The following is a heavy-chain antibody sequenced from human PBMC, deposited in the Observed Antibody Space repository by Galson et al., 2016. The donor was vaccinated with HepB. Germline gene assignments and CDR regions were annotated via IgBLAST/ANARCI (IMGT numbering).Heavy chain of an antibody. Sequence: SLRLSCAASGFTLSSYAMNWVRQAPGKGLEWVAYITSSSSTRYYTDSVKGRFIISRDNAKNSLNLQMNSLRDEDTALYYCTKGDVWSGYGTGDVWGQGTTVTVSS. CDR2: ITSSSSTR. CDR1: GFTLSSYA. J-gene: IGHJ6*02. CDR3: TKGDVWSGYGTGDV. D-gene: IGHD3-3*01. V-gene: IGHV3-48*02.